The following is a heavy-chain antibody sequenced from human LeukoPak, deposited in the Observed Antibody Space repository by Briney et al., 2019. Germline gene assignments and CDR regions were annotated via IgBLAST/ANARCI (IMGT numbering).Heavy chain of an antibody. CDR1: GGSIRSSSYY. CDR2: IYYSGSS. CDR3: ARGLRVAKGDY. V-gene: IGHV4-39*07. Sequence: SETLSLTCTVSGGSIRSSSYYWGWIRQPPGKGLEWIGSIYYSGSSYYNPSLKSRVTISVDTSKNQFSLKLTSVTAADTAVYYCARGLRVAKGDYWGQGTLVTVSS. J-gene: IGHJ4*02. D-gene: IGHD2-15*01.